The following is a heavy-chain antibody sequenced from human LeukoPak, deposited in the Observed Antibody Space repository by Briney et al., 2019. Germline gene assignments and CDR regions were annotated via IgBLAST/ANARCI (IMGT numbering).Heavy chain of an antibody. CDR3: ARDASGYYDW. CDR2: IYYSGST. Sequence: SETLSLTCTVSGGSISSGGYYWSWIRQHPGKGLEWIGYIYYSGSTYYNPSLKSRVTISVDTSKNQFSLKLSSVTAADTAVYYCARDASGYYDWWGQGTLVTVSS. V-gene: IGHV4-31*03. CDR1: GGSISSGGYY. D-gene: IGHD3-22*01. J-gene: IGHJ4*02.